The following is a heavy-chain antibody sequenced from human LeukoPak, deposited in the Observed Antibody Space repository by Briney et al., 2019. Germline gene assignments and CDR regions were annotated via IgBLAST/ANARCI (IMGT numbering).Heavy chain of an antibody. V-gene: IGHV3-23*01. CDR3: AKWSPEGGYSYRLTYYYYYMDV. CDR2: ISGSGGST. CDR1: GFTFSSYA. J-gene: IGHJ6*03. Sequence: GGSLRLSCAASGFTFSSYAMSWVRQAPGKGLEWVSAISGSGGSTYYADSVKGRFTISRDNSKNTLYLQMNSLRAEDTAVYYCAKWSPEGGYSYRLTYYYYYMDVWGKGTTVTVSS. D-gene: IGHD5-18*01.